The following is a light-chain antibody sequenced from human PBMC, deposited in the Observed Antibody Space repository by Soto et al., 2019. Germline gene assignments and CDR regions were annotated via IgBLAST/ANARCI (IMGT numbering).Light chain of an antibody. CDR3: TSYXXXXXXXV. CDR2: DVS. V-gene: IGLV2-14*01. CDR1: SSDVGGYNY. Sequence: QSALTQPASVSGSPGQSITISCTGTSSDVGGYNYVSWYQQHPGKAPKLMIYDVSNRPSGVSNRFSGSKSGNPASLTIYGXXXEDEXDYYCTSYXXXXXXXVFGXGT. J-gene: IGLJ2*01.